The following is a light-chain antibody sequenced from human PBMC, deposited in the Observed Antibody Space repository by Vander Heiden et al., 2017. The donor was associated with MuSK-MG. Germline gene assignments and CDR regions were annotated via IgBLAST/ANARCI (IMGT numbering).Light chain of an antibody. CDR3: AAWDDSLNGGV. Sequence: QSVLTQPPSASGTPGQRVTIPCSGSSSNIGSNTVNWYQQLPGTAPKLLIYSNNQRPSGVPDRFSGSKSGTSASLAISGLQSEDEADYYCAAWDDSLNGGVFGTGTKVTVL. CDR1: SSNIGSNT. V-gene: IGLV1-44*01. CDR2: SNN. J-gene: IGLJ1*01.